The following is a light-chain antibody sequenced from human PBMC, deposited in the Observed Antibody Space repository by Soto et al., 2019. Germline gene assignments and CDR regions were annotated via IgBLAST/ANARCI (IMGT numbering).Light chain of an antibody. J-gene: IGLJ2*01. CDR3: CSYAGSSTFYVV. CDR1: SSDVGSYNL. V-gene: IGLV2-23*02. CDR2: EVS. Sequence: QSALTQPASVSGSPGQSITISCTGPSSDVGSYNLVSWYQQHPGKAPKLMIYEVSKRPSGVSNRFSGSKSGNTASLTISGLQAEDEADYYCCSYAGSSTFYVVFGGGTKLTVL.